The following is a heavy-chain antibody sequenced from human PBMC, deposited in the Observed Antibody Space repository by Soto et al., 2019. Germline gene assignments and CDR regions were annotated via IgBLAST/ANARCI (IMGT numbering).Heavy chain of an antibody. D-gene: IGHD3-10*01. J-gene: IGHJ6*02. CDR2: ISHSGTT. V-gene: IGHV4-59*01. CDR1: GGSINSYY. Sequence: SETLSLTCTVSGGSINSYYWSWIRQPPGKGLEWIGYISHSGTTSYNPSLKSRLTISLNTSKNQFSLKLRSVSAADTAIYYCARGTRATQYYFYFYGMDVWGQGTTVTLSS. CDR3: ARGTRATQYYFYFYGMDV.